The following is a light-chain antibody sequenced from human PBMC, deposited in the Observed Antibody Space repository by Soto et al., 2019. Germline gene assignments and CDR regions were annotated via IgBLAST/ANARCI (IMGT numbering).Light chain of an antibody. Sequence: IQVTQAPSTRAASVGYMFTITCRASHNIERWMAWYQQKPGKAPSLLIFDASTLHSGVPSRFSGSGSGTDFTLTISSLQPDDFATYYCQQFAISTTFGQGTKVDIK. V-gene: IGKV1-5*01. CDR1: HNIERW. J-gene: IGKJ1*01. CDR3: QQFAISTT. CDR2: DAS.